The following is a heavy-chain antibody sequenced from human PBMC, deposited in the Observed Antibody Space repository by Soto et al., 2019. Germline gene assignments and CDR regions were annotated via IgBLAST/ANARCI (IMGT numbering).Heavy chain of an antibody. CDR1: GDSISVYY. CDR2: IYYSGST. CDR3: ARENHWESETGYYFDY. V-gene: IGHV4-59*01. D-gene: IGHD3-9*01. J-gene: IGHJ4*02. Sequence: SETLSLTCTVSGDSISVYYWSWIRQPPGKGLEWIGYIYYSGSTTYNPSLKSRVTISVDTSKNQFSLKLTSVTAADTAVYYCARENHWESETGYYFDYRGQGALVTVSS.